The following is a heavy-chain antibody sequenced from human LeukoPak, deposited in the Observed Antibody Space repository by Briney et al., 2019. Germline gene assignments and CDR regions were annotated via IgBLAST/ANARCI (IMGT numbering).Heavy chain of an antibody. D-gene: IGHD5-24*01. J-gene: IGHJ4*02. CDR1: GGTFSSYA. CDR3: ARDRGWLQLKGIFDY. V-gene: IGHV1-69*06. CDR2: IIPIFGTA. Sequence: SVKVSCKASGGTFSSYAISWVRQAPGQGVEWMGGIIPIFGTANYAQKFQGRVTITADKSTSAAYMELSSLRSEDTAVYYCARDRGWLQLKGIFDYWGQGTLVTVSS.